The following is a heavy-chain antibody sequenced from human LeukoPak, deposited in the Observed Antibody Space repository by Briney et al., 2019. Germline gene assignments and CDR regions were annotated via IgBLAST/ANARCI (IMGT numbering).Heavy chain of an antibody. CDR2: IYFVGTA. Sequence: PSETLSLTCSVSGDYISSYYWTWIRHSLGKGREWRGQIYFVGTANYNPTFKSRVTMSGGTSTNRFSLRLSSVTAADPAVYYCAGKGYGVGGPLDYWGQGTLVTVS. CDR1: GDYISSYY. V-gene: IGHV4-59*08. J-gene: IGHJ4*02. D-gene: IGHD4-17*01. CDR3: AGKGYGVGGPLDY.